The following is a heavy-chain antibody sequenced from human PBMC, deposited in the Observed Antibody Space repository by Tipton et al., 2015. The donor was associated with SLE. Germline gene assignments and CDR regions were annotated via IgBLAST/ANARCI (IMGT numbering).Heavy chain of an antibody. Sequence: TLSLTCTVSGGSISSGGYYWSWIRQPPGKGLEWIGSIYYSGSTYYNPSLKSRVTISVDTSKNQFSLKLSSVTAADTAVYYCARDRGIAAAEDYWGQGTLVTVSS. CDR3: ARDRGIAAAEDY. V-gene: IGHV4-39*07. J-gene: IGHJ4*02. CDR1: GGSISSGGYY. D-gene: IGHD6-13*01. CDR2: IYYSGST.